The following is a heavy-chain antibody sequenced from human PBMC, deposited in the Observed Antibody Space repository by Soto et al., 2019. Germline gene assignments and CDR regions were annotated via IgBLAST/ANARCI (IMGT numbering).Heavy chain of an antibody. CDR2: ISYDGSNK. Sequence: QVQLVESGGGVVQPGRSLRLSCAASGFTFSSYGMHWVRQAPGEGLEWVAVISYDGSNKYYADSVKGRFTISRYNTKNTLYLQMNGLRAEDTAVYYCAKREQQPDYWGQGTLVTVSS. J-gene: IGHJ4*02. V-gene: IGHV3-30*18. D-gene: IGHD6-13*01. CDR1: GFTFSSYG. CDR3: AKREQQPDY.